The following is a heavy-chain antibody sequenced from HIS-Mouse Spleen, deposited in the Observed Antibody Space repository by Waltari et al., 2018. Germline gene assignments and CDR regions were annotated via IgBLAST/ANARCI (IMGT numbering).Heavy chain of an antibody. Sequence: QVQLQESVPGLVKPSETLSLTCNVSGYSISSGYYWGWIRQPLGKGLEWIGSIYHRGSTYSIPSLKSRVTISVDTSKNQFSLQLGSVTAADTAVYYCAGVKTGGQGTLVTVSS. V-gene: IGHV4-38-2*02. J-gene: IGHJ4*02. CDR2: IYHRGST. CDR3: AGVKT. CDR1: GYSISSGYY.